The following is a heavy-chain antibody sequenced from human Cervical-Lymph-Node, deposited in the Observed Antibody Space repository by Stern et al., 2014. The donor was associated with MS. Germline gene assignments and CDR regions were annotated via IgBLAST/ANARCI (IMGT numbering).Heavy chain of an antibody. CDR2: INSDGTGT. CDR1: GFTFSNYW. D-gene: IGHD1-26*01. V-gene: IGHV3-74*01. J-gene: IGHJ4*02. Sequence: EVQLVEYGGGLVQPGGSLRLSCAASGFTFSNYWIHWVRQAPGKGLVWVSRINSDGTGTSYADSVKGRFTISRDNAKNTLYLQMDSLRVDDTAVYYCTRGGLVGASPFDFWGQGTLVTVSP. CDR3: TRGGLVGASPFDF.